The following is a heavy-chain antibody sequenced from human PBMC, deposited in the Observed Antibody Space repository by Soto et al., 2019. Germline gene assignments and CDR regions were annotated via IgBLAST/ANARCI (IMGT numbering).Heavy chain of an antibody. V-gene: IGHV3-53*01. D-gene: IGHD5-18*01. CDR3: AREGYSYVSKDLQY. J-gene: IGHJ1*01. Sequence: EVQLVESGGGLIQPGGSLRLSCAASGFPVSSNYMNWVRQAPGKGLAWVSIIYSGGITYYADSVKVRFTISRDNSKNTVSLQMNSLRAEDTAVYFCAREGYSYVSKDLQYWGQGTLGTVSS. CDR1: GFPVSSNY. CDR2: IYSGGIT.